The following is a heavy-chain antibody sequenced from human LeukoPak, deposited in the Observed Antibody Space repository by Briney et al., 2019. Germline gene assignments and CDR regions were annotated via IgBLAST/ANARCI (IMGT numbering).Heavy chain of an antibody. V-gene: IGHV1-46*01. CDR1: GYTFTSYY. CDR3: ARARNAMDV. Sequence: GPVKVSCKASGYTFTSYYMHWVRQAPGQGLEWMGNIKPSGCSTSYAQKVQRRVTMTRDTPTSTVYMKLSSLRSEDTAVYYCARARNAMDVWGERTTVTVSS. J-gene: IGHJ6*04. CDR2: IKPSGCST.